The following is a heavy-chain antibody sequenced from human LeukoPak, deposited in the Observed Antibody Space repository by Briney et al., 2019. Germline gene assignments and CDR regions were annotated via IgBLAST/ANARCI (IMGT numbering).Heavy chain of an antibody. D-gene: IGHD4-11*01. V-gene: IGHV3-66*01. CDR1: GFTVSSNY. CDR2: IYSGGST. J-gene: IGHJ4*02. Sequence: GGSLRLSCAASGFTVSSNYMSWVRQAPGKGLEWVSVIYSGGSTYYADSVKGRFTISRDNSKNTLYLQMNSLRAEDTAVYYCARERLQVGYYFDYWGQGTLVTVSS. CDR3: ARERLQVGYYFDY.